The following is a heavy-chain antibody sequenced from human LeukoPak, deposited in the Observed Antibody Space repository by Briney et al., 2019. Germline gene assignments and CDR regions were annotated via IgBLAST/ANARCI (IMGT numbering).Heavy chain of an antibody. CDR1: GGTFNSYA. Sequence: SVKVSCKASGGTFNSYAISWVRQAPGQGLEWVGRIIPTLDISNYAQMFQGRVTITADKSTSTAYMELSSLRSEDTAVFYCAREITDIDMPYDAFDIWGQGTMVTVFS. V-gene: IGHV1-69*04. D-gene: IGHD5-12*01. J-gene: IGHJ3*02. CDR3: AREITDIDMPYDAFDI. CDR2: IIPTLDIS.